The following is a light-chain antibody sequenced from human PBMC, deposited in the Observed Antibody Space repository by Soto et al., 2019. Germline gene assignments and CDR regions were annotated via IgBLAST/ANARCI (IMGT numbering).Light chain of an antibody. CDR2: GNS. CDR1: SSNIGAGYD. Sequence: QPVLTQPPSVSGAPGQRVTISCTGSSSNIGAGYDVHWYQQLPGTAPKLLIYGNSNRPSGVPDRFSGSKSGTSASLAITGLQAEDEADYYCQSYDSSLSGPRWVFGGGTKLTVL. J-gene: IGLJ3*02. CDR3: QSYDSSLSGPRWV. V-gene: IGLV1-40*01.